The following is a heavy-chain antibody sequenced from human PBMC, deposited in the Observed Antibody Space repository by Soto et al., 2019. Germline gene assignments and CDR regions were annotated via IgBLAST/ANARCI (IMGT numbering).Heavy chain of an antibody. CDR3: ARAVAVPADFDY. Sequence: QVQLVQSGAEEKKPGASVKVSCKASGYTFTGYAMHWVRQAPGQRLEWMGWINASNGNTKYSQKFQGRVTITRDTSASTANMEPSSLRSEDTAVYYCARAVAVPADFDYWGQGTLVTVSS. CDR1: GYTFTGYA. J-gene: IGHJ4*02. V-gene: IGHV1-3*05. D-gene: IGHD6-19*01. CDR2: INASNGNT.